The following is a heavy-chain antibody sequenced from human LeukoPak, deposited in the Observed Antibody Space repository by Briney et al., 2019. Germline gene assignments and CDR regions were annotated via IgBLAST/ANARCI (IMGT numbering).Heavy chain of an antibody. V-gene: IGHV1-18*01. CDR1: GYTFTSYG. Sequence: ASVKVSCKASGYTFTSYGISWVRQAPGQGLGWMGRISAYNGNTNYAQKLQGRVTMTTDTSTSTAYMELRSLRSDDTAVYYCARDLHPSYDSSGYYFDYWGQGTLVTVSS. J-gene: IGHJ4*02. D-gene: IGHD3-22*01. CDR2: ISAYNGNT. CDR3: ARDLHPSYDSSGYYFDY.